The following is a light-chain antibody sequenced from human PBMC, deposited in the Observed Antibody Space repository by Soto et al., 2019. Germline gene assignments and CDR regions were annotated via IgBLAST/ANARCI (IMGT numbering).Light chain of an antibody. CDR1: SSNIGSNT. CDR3: PAWDDSLNGSVV. Sequence: QSVLTQPPSASGTPGQRVTISCSGSSSNIGSNTVNWYQQLPGTAPKLLIYSNNQRPSGVPDRFSGSKSGTSASLAISGLQSEDEADYYCPAWDDSLNGSVVFGGGTKLTVL. CDR2: SNN. J-gene: IGLJ2*01. V-gene: IGLV1-44*01.